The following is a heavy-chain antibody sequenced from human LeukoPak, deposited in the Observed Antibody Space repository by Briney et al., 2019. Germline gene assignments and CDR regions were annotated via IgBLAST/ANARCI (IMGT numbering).Heavy chain of an antibody. J-gene: IGHJ6*03. V-gene: IGHV3-23*01. CDR3: GTPQSPSRGFYMDV. CDR2: ILGDGRST. Sequence: HGGSLRLSCAASGFTSINYAMNSVRHAPRKGLEWVAAILGDGRSTYYTDSVKGRFTISRDNSKNTLYLQMHTLRVEDTAVYYCGTPQSPSRGFYMDVWGKGTTVTVSS. CDR1: GFTSINYA.